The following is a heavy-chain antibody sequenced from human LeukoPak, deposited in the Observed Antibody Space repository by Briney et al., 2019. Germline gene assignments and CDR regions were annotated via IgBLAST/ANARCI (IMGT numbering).Heavy chain of an antibody. CDR3: ARSRDPDYADN. Sequence: GGSLRLSCAVSGFTVSSNYMTWVRQAPGKGLEWVSVIYSGGSIYYADSVKGRFTISRDNAKNSLYLQMNSLRAEDTAVYYCARSRDPDYADNWGQGTLVTVSS. V-gene: IGHV3-53*01. J-gene: IGHJ4*02. CDR1: GFTVSSNY. CDR2: IYSGGSI. D-gene: IGHD4-17*01.